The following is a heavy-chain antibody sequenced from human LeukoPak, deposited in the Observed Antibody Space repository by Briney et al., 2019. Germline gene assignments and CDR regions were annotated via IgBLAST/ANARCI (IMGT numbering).Heavy chain of an antibody. CDR3: ARGRRGYYDSSGYPTLGAFDI. Sequence: SETLSLTCTVSGGSISSGGYYSSWIRQHPGKGLEWIGYIYYSGSTYYNPSLKSRVTISVDTSKNQFSLKLSSVTAADTAVYYCARGRRGYYDSSGYPTLGAFDIWGQGTMVTVSS. V-gene: IGHV4-31*03. J-gene: IGHJ3*02. D-gene: IGHD3-22*01. CDR2: IYYSGST. CDR1: GGSISSGGYY.